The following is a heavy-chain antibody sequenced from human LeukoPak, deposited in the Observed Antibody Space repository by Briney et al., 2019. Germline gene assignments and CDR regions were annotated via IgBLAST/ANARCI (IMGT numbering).Heavy chain of an antibody. J-gene: IGHJ4*02. CDR3: AKDYGEDYYDSSGYYS. Sequence: GGSLRLSCAASGFTFSSYWMSWVRQAPGKGLEWVSAISGSGGSTYYADSVKGRFTISRDNSKNTLYLQMNSLRAEDTAVYYCAKDYGEDYYDSSGYYSWGQGTLVTVSS. CDR2: ISGSGGST. V-gene: IGHV3-23*01. CDR1: GFTFSSYW. D-gene: IGHD3-22*01.